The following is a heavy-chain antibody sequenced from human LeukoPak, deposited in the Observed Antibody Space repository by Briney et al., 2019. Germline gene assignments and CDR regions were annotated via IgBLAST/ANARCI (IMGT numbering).Heavy chain of an antibody. V-gene: IGHV1-2*02. J-gene: IGHJ4*02. CDR3: ARVRRYSSSWGPFDY. CDR2: INPNSGGT. Sequence: ASVTVSCTASGYTFTAYYMHWVRQAPGQGLEWMGWINPNSGGTNYAQKFQGRVTMTRDTSISTAYMELSRLRSDDTAVYYCARVRRYSSSWGPFDYWGQGTLVTVSS. CDR1: GYTFTAYY. D-gene: IGHD6-13*01.